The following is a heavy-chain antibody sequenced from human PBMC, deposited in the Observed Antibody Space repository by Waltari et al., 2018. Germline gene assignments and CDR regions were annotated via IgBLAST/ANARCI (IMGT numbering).Heavy chain of an antibody. CDR1: GWTFRLYA. D-gene: IGHD3-9*01. CDR3: ARELCVMVGTAGYYFDY. J-gene: IGHJ4*02. V-gene: IGHV3-21*01. Sequence: EVQPAGYGVGLVHPGGSCSLSRDAVGWTFRLYALTAIRQAPGKGLEWVSSISIGSSYIFYADSVKGRFTISRDNAKNSLYLQMNSLSVEDTAVYYCARELCVMVGTAGYYFDYWGQGSLVTVSS. CDR2: ISIGSSYI.